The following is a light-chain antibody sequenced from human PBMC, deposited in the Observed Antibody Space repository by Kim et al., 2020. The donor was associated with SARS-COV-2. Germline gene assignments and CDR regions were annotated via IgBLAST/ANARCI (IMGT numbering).Light chain of an antibody. J-gene: IGLJ3*02. CDR2: GKY. CDR1: SLRNYY. Sequence: ALRQTVRLTCQGDSLRNYYATWYQQRPGQAPVLVLYGKYNRPSGIPDRFSGSASGNTASLTITGAQAEDEADYYCNSRDSSGDHVVFGGGTKLTVL. CDR3: NSRDSSGDHVV. V-gene: IGLV3-19*01.